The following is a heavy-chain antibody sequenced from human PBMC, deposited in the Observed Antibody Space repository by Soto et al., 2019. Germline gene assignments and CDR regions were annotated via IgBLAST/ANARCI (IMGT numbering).Heavy chain of an antibody. V-gene: IGHV4-59*01. J-gene: IGHJ6*03. CDR2: IYYSGST. D-gene: IGHD3-9*01. CDR3: PRVLCYFVILAGRLSAYYYYFYMDV. Sequence: SEPMPRCPTVQLGYILGNNTSWIRNHTSRGQRRNRYIYYSGSTNYNPSLKSRVTISVDTSKNHFSLKLSSVTAADTAVYSCPRVLCYFVILAGRLSAYYYYFYMDVWGKWLTVTVSS. CDR1: LGYILGNN.